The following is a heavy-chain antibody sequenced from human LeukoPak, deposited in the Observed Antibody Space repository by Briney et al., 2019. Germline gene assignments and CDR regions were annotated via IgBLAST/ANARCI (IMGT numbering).Heavy chain of an antibody. V-gene: IGHV5-51*01. J-gene: IGHJ3*02. CDR2: IYPGDSDT. Sequence: GESLQISCKSSGYNFVNYWIAWVRQMPGKGLEWMGIIYPGDSDTRYSPSFQGQVTISADKSISTAYLQWSSLKASDTAMYYCARHRGYSYVPDAFDIWGQGTMVTVSS. CDR1: GYNFVNYW. CDR3: ARHRGYSYVPDAFDI. D-gene: IGHD5-18*01.